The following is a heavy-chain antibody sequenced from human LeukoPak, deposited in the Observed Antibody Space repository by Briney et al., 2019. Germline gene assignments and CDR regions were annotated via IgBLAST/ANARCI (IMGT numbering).Heavy chain of an antibody. CDR2: IREDGNRQ. CDR1: GFTFSCYW. Sequence: GGSLTLSCVASGFTFSCYWMTWVRQAPGQGLEWVANIREDGNRQTYEDSLKGRFTISRDKARNSLYLQLDSLKAEDTAVYYCARDRGVVADGTVGWFDLWGQGTLVTVSS. J-gene: IGHJ5*02. V-gene: IGHV3-7*01. D-gene: IGHD3-10*01. CDR3: ARDRGVVADGTVGWFDL.